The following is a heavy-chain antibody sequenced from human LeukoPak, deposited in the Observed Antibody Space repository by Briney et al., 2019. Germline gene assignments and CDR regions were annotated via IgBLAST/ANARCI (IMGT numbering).Heavy chain of an antibody. CDR3: ARLTPGYSSGWYAPIDY. J-gene: IGHJ4*02. D-gene: IGHD6-19*01. CDR1: GYSFTSYW. CDR2: IYPGDSDT. Sequence: GESLKISCKGSGYSFTSYWIGWVRQMPGKGLEWMGIIYPGDSDTRYSPSFQGQVTISADKSISTAYLQWSSLKASDTAMYYCARLTPGYSSGWYAPIDYWGQGTLVTVSS. V-gene: IGHV5-51*01.